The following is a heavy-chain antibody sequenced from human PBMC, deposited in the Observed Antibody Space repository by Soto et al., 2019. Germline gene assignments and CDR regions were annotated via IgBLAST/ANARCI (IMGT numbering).Heavy chain of an antibody. CDR3: ARARSGTYYNPAWFDP. V-gene: IGHV4-31*03. Sequence: PSKTLSLTCTVSRGSRYTGGYYWTWIRKHPGKALEWIGYIYVSGSTYYNPSLKSRVAISIDTSKNQFSLKLNSVSAADTAVYYCARARSGTYYNPAWFDPWGQGALVTVSS. CDR1: RGSRYTGGYY. CDR2: IYVSGST. D-gene: IGHD3-10*01. J-gene: IGHJ5*02.